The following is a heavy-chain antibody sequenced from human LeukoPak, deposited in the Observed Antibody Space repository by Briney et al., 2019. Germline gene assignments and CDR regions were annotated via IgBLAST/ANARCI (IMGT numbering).Heavy chain of an antibody. V-gene: IGHV4-4*07. CDR2: IYTSGGT. D-gene: IGHD5-18*01. J-gene: IGHJ4*02. CDR3: ARERGGGDSYAYLPLDY. CDR1: GASISTYH. Sequence: PSETLPLTCTVSGASISTYHWSWIRQPAGKGLEWIGRIYTSGGTNYNPSLKSRVTMSVDTSKNQFSLSLSSLTAADTAVYYCARERGGGDSYAYLPLDYWGQGTLVTVSS.